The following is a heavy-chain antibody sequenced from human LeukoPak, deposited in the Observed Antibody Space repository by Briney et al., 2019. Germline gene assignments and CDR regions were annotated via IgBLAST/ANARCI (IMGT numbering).Heavy chain of an antibody. D-gene: IGHD3-22*01. Sequence: PGGSLRLSCAGSGFTFDDYARHWVRQAPGKGLEWVSGISWNSGSIGYADSVKGRFTISRANAKNSLYLQMNSLRAEDMALYYCTKVDNSGYYFDYWGQGTLVTVSS. CDR2: ISWNSGSI. CDR1: GFTFDDYA. J-gene: IGHJ4*02. V-gene: IGHV3-9*03. CDR3: TKVDNSGYYFDY.